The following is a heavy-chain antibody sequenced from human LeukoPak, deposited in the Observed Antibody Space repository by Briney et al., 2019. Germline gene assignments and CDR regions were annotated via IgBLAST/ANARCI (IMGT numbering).Heavy chain of an antibody. CDR3: ARAKGYCSGGSCYSLYGAFDI. Sequence: SETLSLTCAVYGGSFSGYYWSWIRQPPGKGLEWIGEINHSGSTNYNPSLKSRGTISVDTSKNQFSLKLSSVTAADTAVYYCARAKGYCSGGSCYSLYGAFDIWGQGTMVTVSS. CDR2: INHSGST. CDR1: GGSFSGYY. J-gene: IGHJ3*02. D-gene: IGHD2-15*01. V-gene: IGHV4-34*01.